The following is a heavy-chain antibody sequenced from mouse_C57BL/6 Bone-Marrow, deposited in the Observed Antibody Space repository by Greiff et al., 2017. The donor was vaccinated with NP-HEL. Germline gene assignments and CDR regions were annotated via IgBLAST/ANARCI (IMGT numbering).Heavy chain of an antibody. CDR1: GYSITSGYY. V-gene: IGHV3-6*01. J-gene: IGHJ3*01. CDR3: ARDLLEGGAWFAY. Sequence: EVKLQESGPGLVKPSQSLSLTCSVTGYSITSGYYWNWIRQFPGNKLEWMGYISYDGSNNYNPSLKNRISITRDTSKNQFFLKLNSVTTEDTATYYCARDLLEGGAWFAYWGQGTLVTVSA. CDR2: ISYDGSN.